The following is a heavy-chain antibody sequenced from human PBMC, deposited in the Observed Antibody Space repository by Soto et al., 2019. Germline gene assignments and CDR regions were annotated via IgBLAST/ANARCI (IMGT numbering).Heavy chain of an antibody. Sequence: QVQLVESGGGVVQPGRSLRLSCAASGFTFSSDGMHWVRQAPGKGLEWVAVISYDGSDKYYADSAKGRFTISRDNSKNTVFLPTTSLRPADTALSFGAKLKGSDTPFDTWGQGTRVTVCS. J-gene: IGHJ4*02. D-gene: IGHD2-15*01. CDR2: ISYDGSDK. CDR3: AKLKGSDTPFDT. CDR1: GFTFSSDG. V-gene: IGHV3-30*18.